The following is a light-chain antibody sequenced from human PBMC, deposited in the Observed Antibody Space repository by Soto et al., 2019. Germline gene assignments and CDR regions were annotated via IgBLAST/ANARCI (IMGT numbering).Light chain of an antibody. CDR1: ETIRNL. J-gene: IGKJ1*01. V-gene: IGKV3-20*01. CDR2: DAF. CDR3: QQYGTSPQT. Sequence: EIVLTHSPATLSLSPWEIATLSCRASETIRNLLAWYQQRPGQAPRLLIYDAFSRAPGIPDRFSGGGSGTDFTLTISRLAPEDFAVYYCQQYGTSPQTFGQGTKVDIK.